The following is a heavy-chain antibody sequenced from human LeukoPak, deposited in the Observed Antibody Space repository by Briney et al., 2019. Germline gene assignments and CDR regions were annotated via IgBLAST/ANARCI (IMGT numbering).Heavy chain of an antibody. J-gene: IGHJ4*02. D-gene: IGHD5-12*01. CDR2: IYYSGTT. CDR1: GGSISSSSYY. Sequence: SETLSLTCTVSGGSISSSSYYWAWIRQPPGKGLEWIGSIYYSGTTYYNPSLKSRVTISVDTSKNQFSLKLSSVTAADTAVFYCARRDIVATISTWGQGILVTVSS. V-gene: IGHV4-39*01. CDR3: ARRDIVATIST.